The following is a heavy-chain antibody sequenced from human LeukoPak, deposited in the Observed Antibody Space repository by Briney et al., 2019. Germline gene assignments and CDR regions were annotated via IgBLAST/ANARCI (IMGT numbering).Heavy chain of an antibody. V-gene: IGHV3-21*04. J-gene: IGHJ6*03. CDR1: GFTFSSYS. CDR2: ISSSSSYI. Sequence: GGSLRLSCAASGFTFSSYSMNWVRQAPGKGLEWVSSISSSSSYIYYADSVKGRFTISRDNAKNSLYLQMNSLRAEDTAVYYCARDHVGSSWYRGYYYYYYMDVWGKGTTVTISS. CDR3: ARDHVGSSWYRGYYYYYYMDV. D-gene: IGHD6-13*01.